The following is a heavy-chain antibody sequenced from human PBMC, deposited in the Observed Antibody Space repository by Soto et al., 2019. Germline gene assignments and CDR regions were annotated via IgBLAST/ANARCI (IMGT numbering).Heavy chain of an antibody. J-gene: IGHJ4*02. CDR1: GFTFSTYD. CDR3: ARGVYTSSWLLTRFDY. Sequence: VQLVESGGGLVQPGGSLRLSCAASGFTFSTYDMHWVRQGTGKGLEWVSAIGTTGDTYYPGSVKGRFTISRENAKNSLYLQMNSLRAEDTAVYYCARGVYTSSWLLTRFDYWGQGALVTVSS. D-gene: IGHD6-13*01. V-gene: IGHV3-13*01. CDR2: IGTTGDT.